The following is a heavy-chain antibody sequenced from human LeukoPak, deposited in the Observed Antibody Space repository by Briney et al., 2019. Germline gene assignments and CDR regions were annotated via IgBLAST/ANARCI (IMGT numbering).Heavy chain of an antibody. V-gene: IGHV3-9*01. D-gene: IGHD2-2*01. CDR1: GFTFDDYA. J-gene: IGHJ3*02. CDR3: AKDGATRYCSSTSCEPPGAFDI. Sequence: GRSLRLSCAASGFTFDDYAMHWVRQAPGKGLEWVSGISWNSGSIGYADSVKGRFTISRDNAKNSLYLQMNSLRAEDTAVYYCAKDGATRYCSSTSCEPPGAFDIWGQGTMVTVSS. CDR2: ISWNSGSI.